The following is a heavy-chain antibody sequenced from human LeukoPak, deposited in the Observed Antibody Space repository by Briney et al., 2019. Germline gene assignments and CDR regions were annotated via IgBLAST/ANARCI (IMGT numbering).Heavy chain of an antibody. CDR1: GFTFSSYS. J-gene: IGHJ4*02. CDR3: ARRGSTSRSGYFDY. Sequence: GGSLRLSCAASGFTFSSYSMNWVRQAPGKGLEWVSYISSSSSTIYYADSVKGRFTISRDNAKNSLYLQMNSLRAEDTAVYYCARRGSTSRSGYFDYWGQGTLVTVSS. D-gene: IGHD2-2*01. V-gene: IGHV3-48*01. CDR2: ISSSSSTI.